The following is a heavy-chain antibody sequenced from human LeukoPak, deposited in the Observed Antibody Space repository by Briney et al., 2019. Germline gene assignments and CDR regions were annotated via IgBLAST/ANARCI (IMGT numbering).Heavy chain of an antibody. J-gene: IGHJ4*02. CDR2: ISSSSSYI. Sequence: GGSLRLSCAASGFTFSSYSMNWVRQAPGKGLEWVSSISSSSSYIYYADSVKGRFTISRDKSNNTLYLQMNSLRAEDTAVYYCARGPGKASFDYWGQGTLVTVSP. V-gene: IGHV3-21*04. CDR1: GFTFSSYS. D-gene: IGHD3-10*01. CDR3: ARGPGKASFDY.